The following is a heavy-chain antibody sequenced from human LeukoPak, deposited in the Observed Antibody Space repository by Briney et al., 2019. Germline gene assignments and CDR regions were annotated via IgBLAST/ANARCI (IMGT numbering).Heavy chain of an antibody. V-gene: IGHV4-59*11. CDR2: IFYSGRT. Sequence: SETLSLTCTVSGGSISGHYWSWIRQPPGRGLEWIGYIFYSGRTNYNPSLKSRVTMSVDTSKNQFSLNLNSVTAADTAVYYCARTSPRAATFDYWGQGTLVTVSS. D-gene: IGHD2-15*01. CDR1: GGSISGHY. J-gene: IGHJ4*02. CDR3: ARTSPRAATFDY.